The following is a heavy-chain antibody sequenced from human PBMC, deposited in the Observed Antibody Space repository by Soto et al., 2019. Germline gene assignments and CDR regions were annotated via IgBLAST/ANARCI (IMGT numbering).Heavy chain of an antibody. CDR3: ARGPYSGSYLHYYSYGMGV. J-gene: IGHJ6*02. Sequence: QVQLVQSGAEVKKPGSSVKVSCKASGGTFTTYAISWVRQAPGQGLEWVGGSIPIFGATNYAQKFQGRVTITADESTNTAYMGLSSLRSEDTAVYYCARGPYSGSYLHYYSYGMGVWGQGTTVTVSS. D-gene: IGHD1-26*01. CDR2: SIPIFGAT. CDR1: GGTFTTYA. V-gene: IGHV1-69*01.